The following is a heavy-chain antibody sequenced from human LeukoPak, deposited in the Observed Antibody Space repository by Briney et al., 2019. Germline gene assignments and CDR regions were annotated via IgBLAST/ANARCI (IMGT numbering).Heavy chain of an antibody. CDR2: ISSSGSTI. Sequence: PGGSLRLSCAASGFTFSDYYMSWIRQAPGKGLEWVSYISSSGSTIYYADSVKGRFTISRDNAKNSLYLQMNSPRAEDTAVYYCARGTFRGSSTSGFDYWGQGTLVTVSS. CDR1: GFTFSDYY. CDR3: ARGTFRGSSTSGFDY. J-gene: IGHJ4*02. V-gene: IGHV3-11*04. D-gene: IGHD2-2*01.